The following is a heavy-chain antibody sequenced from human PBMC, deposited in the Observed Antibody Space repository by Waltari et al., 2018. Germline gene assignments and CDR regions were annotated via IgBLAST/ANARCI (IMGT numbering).Heavy chain of an antibody. J-gene: IGHJ4*02. V-gene: IGHV3-33*01. D-gene: IGHD2-21*02. CDR3: ARAYCGGDCYSTIHY. CDR2: IWYDGSNK. CDR1: GFTFSSYG. Sequence: QVQLVESGGGVVQPGRSLRLSCAASGFTFSSYGLHWVRQAPGKGLEWVAVIWYDGSNKYYADSVKGRFTISRDNSKNTLYLQMNSLRAEDTAVYYCARAYCGGDCYSTIHYWGQGTLVTVSS.